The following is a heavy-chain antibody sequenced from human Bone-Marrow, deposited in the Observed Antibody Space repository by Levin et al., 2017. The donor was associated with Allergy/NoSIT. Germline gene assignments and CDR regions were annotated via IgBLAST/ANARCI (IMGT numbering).Heavy chain of an antibody. CDR3: AKDSVGVGALDY. J-gene: IGHJ4*02. V-gene: IGHV3-30*18. Sequence: GGSLRLSCAASGFTFSSYGMHWVRQAPGKGLEWVAVISYDGSNKYYADSVKGRFTISRDNSKNTLYLQMNSLRAEDTAVYYCAKDSVGVGALDYWGQGTLVTVSS. D-gene: IGHD1-26*01. CDR1: GFTFSSYG. CDR2: ISYDGSNK.